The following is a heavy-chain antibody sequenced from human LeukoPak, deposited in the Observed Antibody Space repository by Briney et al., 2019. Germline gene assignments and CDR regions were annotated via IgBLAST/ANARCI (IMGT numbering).Heavy chain of an antibody. D-gene: IGHD3-3*01. CDR1: GYSFSSHD. J-gene: IGHJ4*02. Sequence: ASVKVSCKASGYSFSSHDISWVRQAAGQGLEWMGWMNPSSGKTGYAQQFQGRVTISRDASLSTAYMELSSLTSEDTAVYFCARGGINFSSLEFLLDSWGQGTLVTVSS. CDR2: MNPSSGKT. CDR3: ARGGINFSSLEFLLDS. V-gene: IGHV1-8*03.